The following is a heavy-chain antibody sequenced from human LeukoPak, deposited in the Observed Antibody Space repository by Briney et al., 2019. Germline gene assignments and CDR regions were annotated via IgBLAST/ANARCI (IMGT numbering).Heavy chain of an antibody. D-gene: IGHD3-22*01. Sequence: GGSLRLSCAASGFTFSSYGKHWVRQAPGKGLEGVAFIRYDGSNKYYADSVKGRFTISRDNSKNTLYLQMNSLRAEDTAVYYCAKDGGGYYPSYYYYMDVWGKGTTVTISS. J-gene: IGHJ6*03. CDR3: AKDGGGYYPSYYYYMDV. CDR1: GFTFSSYG. V-gene: IGHV3-30*02. CDR2: IRYDGSNK.